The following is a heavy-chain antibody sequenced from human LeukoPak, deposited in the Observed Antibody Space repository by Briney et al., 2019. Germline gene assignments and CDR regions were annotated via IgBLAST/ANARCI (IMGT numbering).Heavy chain of an antibody. CDR3: AREHSSSYRSNWFDP. V-gene: IGHV1-46*01. Sequence: ASVKVSCKASGYTFTSYYMHWVRQAPGQGLEWMGIINPSGGSTSYAQKFQGRVTMTRDMSTSTVYMELSSLRSEDTAVYYCAREHSSSYRSNWFDPWGQGTLVTVSS. J-gene: IGHJ5*02. D-gene: IGHD6-13*01. CDR2: INPSGGST. CDR1: GYTFTSYY.